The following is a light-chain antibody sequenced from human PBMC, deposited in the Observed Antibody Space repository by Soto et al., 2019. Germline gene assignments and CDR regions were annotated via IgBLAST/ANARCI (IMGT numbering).Light chain of an antibody. Sequence: EIVLTQSPGTLSLSPGERATLSCRASQSVSSSDLAWYQQKPGQAPRLLIYGASSRATGIPDRCSGSGSGTDFTLTISRLETDDFAVYYGQQYGSSPRTFGQGTKVDSK. CDR2: GAS. V-gene: IGKV3-20*01. J-gene: IGKJ1*01. CDR3: QQYGSSPRT. CDR1: QSVSSSD.